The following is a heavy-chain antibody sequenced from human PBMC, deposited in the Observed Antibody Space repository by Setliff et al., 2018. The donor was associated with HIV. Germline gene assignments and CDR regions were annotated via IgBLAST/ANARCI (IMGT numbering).Heavy chain of an antibody. D-gene: IGHD3-10*02. V-gene: IGHV4-34*01. J-gene: IGHJ4*02. Sequence: SETLSLTCAVYGGSFSGYYWSWIRQPPGKGLEWIGEINHSGSTNYNPSLKSRVTISVDTSKNQFSLRLTSVTAADTAFYYCARDVGGLQMATNFDYWGQGTLVTVSS. CDR1: GGSFSGYY. CDR3: ARDVGGLQMATNFDY. CDR2: INHSGST.